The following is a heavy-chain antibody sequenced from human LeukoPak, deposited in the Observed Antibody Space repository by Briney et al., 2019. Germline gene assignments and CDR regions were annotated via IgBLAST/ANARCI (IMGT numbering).Heavy chain of an antibody. V-gene: IGHV3-30*02. CDR2: IHLDGSNE. J-gene: IGHJ4*02. Sequence: PGGSLRLSCAASGFTFSTFCMHWVRQAPGKGLEWVAFIHLDGSNEYYADSVKGRFTISRDNAKNTLYLQMNSLRAEDTAVYYCAKSNQRLPDYWGQGTLVTVSS. CDR1: GFTFSTFC. D-gene: IGHD2-2*01. CDR3: AKSNQRLPDY.